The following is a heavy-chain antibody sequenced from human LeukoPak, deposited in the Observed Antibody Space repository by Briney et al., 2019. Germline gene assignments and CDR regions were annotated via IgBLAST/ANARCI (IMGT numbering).Heavy chain of an antibody. Sequence: PGGSLRLSCATSGFTFRMSGVHWVRQAPGKGLEWVALMSSDGIKSYYADSVKGRFTVSRDTSKDIVYLQMNSPSADDTGIYYCTKDHAGSGRAFEYWGQGTLLTASS. CDR2: MSSDGIKS. J-gene: IGHJ4*02. CDR3: TKDHAGSGRAFEY. CDR1: GFTFRMSG. D-gene: IGHD3-10*01. V-gene: IGHV3-30*04.